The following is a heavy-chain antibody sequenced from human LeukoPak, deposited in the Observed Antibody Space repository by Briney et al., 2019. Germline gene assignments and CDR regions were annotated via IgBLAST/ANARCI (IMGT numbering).Heavy chain of an antibody. D-gene: IGHD3-10*01. CDR2: INQSGRT. V-gene: IGHV4-34*01. CDR1: GESFNNFY. CDR3: ARGGPDSGSYYGVDY. Sequence: SETLSLTCSVYGESFNNFYWSWIRQPPGKGLEWIGEINQSGRTNYNPSLKSRVAMSIDMSKKQFSLKLDSVTAADTALYYCARGGPDSGSYYGVDYWGQGTLVTVSS. J-gene: IGHJ4*02.